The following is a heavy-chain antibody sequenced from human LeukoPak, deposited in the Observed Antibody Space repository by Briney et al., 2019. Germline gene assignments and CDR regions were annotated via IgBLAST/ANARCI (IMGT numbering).Heavy chain of an antibody. V-gene: IGHV5-10-1*01. CDR3: ARHAKAYGSSCDY. J-gene: IGHJ4*02. Sequence: NRGESLKISCKGSGYSFTTYWISWVRRMPGKGLEWMGRIDPSDSYTNYSPSFQGHVTISADKSFSTAYLQWTSLKASDTAMYYCARHAKAYGSSCDYWGQGTLVTVSS. D-gene: IGHD6-13*01. CDR1: GYSFTTYW. CDR2: IDPSDSYT.